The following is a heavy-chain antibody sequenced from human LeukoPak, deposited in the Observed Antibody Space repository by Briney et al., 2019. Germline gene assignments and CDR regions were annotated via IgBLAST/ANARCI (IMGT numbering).Heavy chain of an antibody. D-gene: IGHD3-10*01. V-gene: IGHV4-59*08. Sequence: PSETLSLTCTVSGGSFSSYYWSWIRQSPGKGLEWIGYIYYSGNTNYNPSLKSRGTISVDTSKNKFSLTLSSRTAADTAVYYCARHGGITMVRGVLSAFDIWGQGTMVTVSS. J-gene: IGHJ3*02. CDR2: IYYSGNT. CDR1: GGSFSSYY. CDR3: ARHGGITMVRGVLSAFDI.